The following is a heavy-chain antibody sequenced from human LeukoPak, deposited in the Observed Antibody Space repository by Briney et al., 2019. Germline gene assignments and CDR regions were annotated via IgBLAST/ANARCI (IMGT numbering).Heavy chain of an antibody. D-gene: IGHD2-21*02. Sequence: PGGSLRLSCAASGFTFSSYSMNWVRQAPGKGLEWVSYISSSSSTIYYADSVKGRFTISRDNAKNSLYLQMNSLRAEDTAVYYCASEYCGGDCSDAFDIWGQGTMVTVSS. V-gene: IGHV3-48*01. J-gene: IGHJ3*02. CDR2: ISSSSSTI. CDR3: ASEYCGGDCSDAFDI. CDR1: GFTFSSYS.